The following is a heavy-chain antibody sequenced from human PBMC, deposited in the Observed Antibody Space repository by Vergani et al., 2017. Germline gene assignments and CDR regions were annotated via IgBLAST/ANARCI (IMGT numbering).Heavy chain of an antibody. J-gene: IGHJ6*03. Sequence: QVQWVESGGGEVQPGRSLRLSCSAAGFPFSDYGVHWVRQAPGKGLEWVSVISYDGNKKNYADSVKGRFTISRDNSKNTLYLEMNALRAEDTAVYYCARDFLTRVTTLDYYYMGVWGKGTTVTVSS. CDR1: GFPFSDYG. CDR3: ARDFLTRVTTLDYYYMGV. D-gene: IGHD1-1*01. CDR2: ISYDGNKK. V-gene: IGHV3-30*03.